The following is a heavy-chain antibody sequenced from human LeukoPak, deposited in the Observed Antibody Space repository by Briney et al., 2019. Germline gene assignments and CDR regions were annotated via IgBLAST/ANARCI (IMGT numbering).Heavy chain of an antibody. Sequence: GRSLRLSCAASGFTFSNYVMNWVRQAPGKGLEWVAIISFDGSNKYYADSVKGRFTISRDNSKNTLYLQMNSLRAEDTAVYYCARFYANEWALPHWGQGTLVTVSS. CDR1: GFTFSNYV. CDR3: ARFYANEWALPH. CDR2: ISFDGSNK. J-gene: IGHJ4*02. D-gene: IGHD1-26*01. V-gene: IGHV3-30*04.